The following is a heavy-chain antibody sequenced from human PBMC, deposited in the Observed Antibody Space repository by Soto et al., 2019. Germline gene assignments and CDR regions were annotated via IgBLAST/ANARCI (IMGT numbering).Heavy chain of an antibody. CDR1: GFTFDDYA. D-gene: IGHD3-10*01. J-gene: IGHJ6*02. CDR3: AKDRGSGSYAANYYYYGMDV. CDR2: INWNSGSI. V-gene: IGHV3-9*01. Sequence: EEQLVESGGGLVQPGRSLRLSCAASGFTFDDYAVHWVRQAPGKGLEWVSGINWNSGSIGYADSVKGRFTISRDNAKTSLYLQMNSLRAEDTALYYCAKDRGSGSYAANYYYYGMDVWGQGTTVTVSS.